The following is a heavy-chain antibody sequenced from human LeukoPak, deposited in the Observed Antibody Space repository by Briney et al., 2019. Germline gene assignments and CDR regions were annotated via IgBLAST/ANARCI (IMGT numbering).Heavy chain of an antibody. CDR1: GGSISSSGYY. CDR3: ARLAATGTRRFDY. CDR2: NYYSGST. D-gene: IGHD1-7*01. V-gene: IGHV4-39*01. Sequence: SETLSLTCTVSGGSISSSGYYWGWIRQPPGKGLEGIGRNYYSGSTYYNPSLKRCTTTSMDTTKTQFFLKLSPVTAADTAVYYCARLAATGTRRFDYWGQGSLVTVSS. J-gene: IGHJ4*02.